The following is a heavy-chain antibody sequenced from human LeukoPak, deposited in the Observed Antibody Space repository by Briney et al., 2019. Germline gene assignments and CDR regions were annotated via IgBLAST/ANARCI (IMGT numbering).Heavy chain of an antibody. CDR2: INTNTGNP. V-gene: IGHV7-4-1*02. CDR1: GYTFTSYA. Sequence: ASVKVSCKASGYTFTSYAMNWVRQAPGQGLEWMGWINTNTGNPTYAQGFTGRFVFSLDTSVSTAYLQISSLKAEDTAVYYCASSNCSSTSCYDPLWDYWGQGALVTVSS. J-gene: IGHJ4*02. D-gene: IGHD2-2*01. CDR3: ASSNCSSTSCYDPLWDY.